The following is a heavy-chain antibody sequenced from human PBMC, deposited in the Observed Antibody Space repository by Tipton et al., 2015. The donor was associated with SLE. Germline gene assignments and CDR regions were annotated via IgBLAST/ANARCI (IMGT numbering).Heavy chain of an antibody. J-gene: IGHJ3*02. V-gene: IGHV4-38-2*01. CDR3: ANPGHCTNGVCPKGAFDI. CDR2: IYHSGST. D-gene: IGHD2-8*01. CDR1: GYSISSGYY. Sequence: TLSLTCAVSGYSISSGYYWGWIRQPPGKGLEWIGSIYHSGSTYYNPSLKSRVTISVDTSKNQFSLKLGSVTAADTAVYYCANPGHCTNGVCPKGAFDIWGQGTMVTVSS.